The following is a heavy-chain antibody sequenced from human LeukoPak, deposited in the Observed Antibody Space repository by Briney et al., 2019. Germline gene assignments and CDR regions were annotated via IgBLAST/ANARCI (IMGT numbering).Heavy chain of an antibody. Sequence: SETLSLTCTVSGGSVTSYYWSWIRQPPGKGLEWIGYIYYSGSTNYNPSLKSRVTISVDTSKNQFSLKLSSVTAADTAVYYCARRPDYYGSGSYYNVRTFDYWGQGTLVTVSS. J-gene: IGHJ4*02. CDR2: IYYSGST. CDR3: ARRPDYYGSGSYYNVRTFDY. CDR1: GGSVTSYY. V-gene: IGHV4-59*02. D-gene: IGHD3-10*01.